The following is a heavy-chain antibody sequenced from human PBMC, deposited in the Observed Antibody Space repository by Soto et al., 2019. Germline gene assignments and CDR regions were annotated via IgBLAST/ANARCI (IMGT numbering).Heavy chain of an antibody. J-gene: IGHJ4*02. V-gene: IGHV3-30-3*01. Sequence: GGSLRLSCAASGFTFSSYAMHWVRQAPGKGLEWVAVISYDGSNKYYADSVKGRFTISRDNSKNTLYLQMNSLRAEDTAVYYCARTYSYGHAVFDYWGQGTLVTVSS. CDR3: ARTYSYGHAVFDY. CDR2: ISYDGSNK. CDR1: GFTFSSYA. D-gene: IGHD5-18*01.